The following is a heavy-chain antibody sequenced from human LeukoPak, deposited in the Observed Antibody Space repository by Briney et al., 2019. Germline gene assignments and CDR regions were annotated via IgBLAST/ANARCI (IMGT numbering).Heavy chain of an antibody. D-gene: IGHD3-22*01. CDR1: GFTFSDYY. CDR3: ARDLYYDSSRQPGY. Sequence: PGGSLRLSCAASGFTFSDYYMSWIRQAPGKGLEWVSYISSSGSSIYYADSVKGRFTISRDNAKNSLYLQMNSLRAEDTAVYYCARDLYYDSSRQPGYWGQGTLVTVSS. CDR2: ISSSGSSI. J-gene: IGHJ4*02. V-gene: IGHV3-11*01.